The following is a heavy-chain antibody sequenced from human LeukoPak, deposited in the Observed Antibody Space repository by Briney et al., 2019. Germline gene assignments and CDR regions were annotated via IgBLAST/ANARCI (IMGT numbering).Heavy chain of an antibody. J-gene: IGHJ4*02. CDR3: ARDRVVVPAAFDY. D-gene: IGHD2-2*01. CDR2: INPNSGGT. V-gene: IGHV1-2*02. Sequence: ASVKVSCKPSGYTFTAYYMHWVRQAPGQGLEWMGWINPNSGGTNYAQKFQGRVTMTRDTSISTAYLELSRLRSDDTAVYFCARDRVVVPAAFDYWGQGTLVTVSS. CDR1: GYTFTAYY.